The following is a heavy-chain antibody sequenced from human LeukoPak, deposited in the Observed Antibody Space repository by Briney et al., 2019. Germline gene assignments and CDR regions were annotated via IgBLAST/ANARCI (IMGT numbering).Heavy chain of an antibody. J-gene: IGHJ4*02. CDR1: GGSISNYY. CDR3: ARVGDHALKD. Sequence: SETLSLTCTVSGGSISNYYWSWIRQPAGKGLEWIGRFYNSGSTNCNPSLKSRVTMSVDTSKNQFSLKLSSVTAADTAVYYCARVGDHALKDWGQGTLVTVSS. D-gene: IGHD3-16*01. V-gene: IGHV4-4*07. CDR2: FYNSGST.